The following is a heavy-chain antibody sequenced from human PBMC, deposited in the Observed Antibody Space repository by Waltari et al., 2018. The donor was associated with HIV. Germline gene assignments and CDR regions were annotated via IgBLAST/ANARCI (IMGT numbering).Heavy chain of an antibody. Sequence: QLQLQESGPGLVKPSETLSLTCTVSGGSISSSRYYWGWIRQPPGKGLEWIGSIYYSGSTYYNPSLKSRVTISVDTSKNQFSLKLSSVTAADTAVYYCARHSPVGWFDPWGQGTLVTVSS. D-gene: IGHD1-26*01. CDR3: ARHSPVGWFDP. V-gene: IGHV4-39*01. J-gene: IGHJ5*02. CDR1: GGSISSSRYY. CDR2: IYYSGST.